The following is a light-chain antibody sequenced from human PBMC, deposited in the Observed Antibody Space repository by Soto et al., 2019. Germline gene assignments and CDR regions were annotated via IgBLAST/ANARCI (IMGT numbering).Light chain of an antibody. Sequence: DNRLTQSPSSMSASVGYRVTITCRARHSINDWLAWYQQKPGKAPKLLIYDASSLESGVPSRFSGGGSGTEFSIIINGMQPEDFASYYCHQYHGFWFGQGTKVDIK. J-gene: IGKJ1*01. CDR3: HQYHGFW. V-gene: IGKV1-5*01. CDR2: DAS. CDR1: HSINDW.